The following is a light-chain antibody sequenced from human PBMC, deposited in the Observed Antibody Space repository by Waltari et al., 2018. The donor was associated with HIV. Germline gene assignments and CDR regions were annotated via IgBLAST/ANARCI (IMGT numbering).Light chain of an antibody. CDR2: EVS. CDR3: CSYAGSSAFYV. V-gene: IGLV2-23*02. Sequence: QSALTQPASVSGSPGQPITTSCSGTSSDVGSYNFVSRYQQHPGKAPKLMIYEVSKRPSGVSNRFSGSKSGNTASLTISGLQAEDEADYYCCSYAGSSAFYVFGTGTKVTVL. J-gene: IGLJ1*01. CDR1: SSDVGSYNF.